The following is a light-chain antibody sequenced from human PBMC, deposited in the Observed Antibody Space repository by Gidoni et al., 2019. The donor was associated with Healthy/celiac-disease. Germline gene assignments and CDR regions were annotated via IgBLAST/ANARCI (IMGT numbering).Light chain of an antibody. J-gene: IGKJ1*01. CDR1: QSVSSY. CDR2: DAS. Sequence: EIVLTQSPATLSLSPGERATLSCRASQSVSSYLAWYQQKPGKAPRLLIYDASNRATGIPARFSGSGSGTDFTLTISSLVPEDFAVYYCQQRSNWRLAFGQGTKVEIK. CDR3: QQRSNWRLA. V-gene: IGKV3-11*01.